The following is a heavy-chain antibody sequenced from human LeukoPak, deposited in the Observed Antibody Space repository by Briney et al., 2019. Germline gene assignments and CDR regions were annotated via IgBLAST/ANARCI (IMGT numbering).Heavy chain of an antibody. CDR1: GYSISSGYY. D-gene: IGHD4-11*01. Sequence: SETLSLTCTVSGYSISSGYYWGWIRQPPGKGLEWIGSIYHGRNTYYNPSLKSRVTISVDTSKNQFSLKLSSVTAADTAVYYCARDPSNYGGYWGQGTLVTVSS. CDR3: ARDPSNYGGY. V-gene: IGHV4-38-2*02. CDR2: IYHGRNT. J-gene: IGHJ4*02.